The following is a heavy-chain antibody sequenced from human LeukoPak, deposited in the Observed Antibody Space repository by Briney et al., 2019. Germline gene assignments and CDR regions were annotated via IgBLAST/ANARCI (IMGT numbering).Heavy chain of an antibody. Sequence: SETLSLTCTGSGGSISSHYWSWIRQPPGKGLEWIGYIYYSGSTNYNPSLKSRVTISVDTSKNQFSLKLSSVTAADTAVYYCARGPYYYDSSAHYFDYWGQGTLVTVSS. CDR2: IYYSGST. CDR1: GGSISSHY. V-gene: IGHV4-59*11. CDR3: ARGPYYYDSSAHYFDY. J-gene: IGHJ4*02. D-gene: IGHD3-22*01.